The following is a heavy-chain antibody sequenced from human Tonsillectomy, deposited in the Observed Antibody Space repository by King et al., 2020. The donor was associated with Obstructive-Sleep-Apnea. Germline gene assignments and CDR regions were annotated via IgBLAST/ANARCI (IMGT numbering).Heavy chain of an antibody. CDR2: IWYDGSNE. D-gene: IGHD2-2*01. CDR1: GFTFSNYG. J-gene: IGHJ4*02. CDR3: ARGYCTSTTCYTDAPFDY. Sequence: HVQLVESGGGVVQPGRSLRLSCAASGFTFSNYGMHWVRQAPGKGLEWVAVIWYDGSNEDYADSVKGRFAISRDNSKNTLYLQINSLRAEDTAVYYCARGYCTSTTCYTDAPFDYWSQGTLVTVSS. V-gene: IGHV3-33*01.